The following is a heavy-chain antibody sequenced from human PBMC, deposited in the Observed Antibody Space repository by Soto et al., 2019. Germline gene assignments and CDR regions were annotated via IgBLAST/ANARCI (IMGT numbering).Heavy chain of an antibody. D-gene: IGHD6-19*01. CDR3: ARDLYSSGWYGYYYYYGMDV. CDR2: IYTSGST. CDR1: GGSISSYY. Sequence: QVQLQESGPGLVKPSETLSLTCTVSGGSISSYYWSWIRQPAGKGLEWIGRIYTSGSTNYNPSLKSRVTMSVDTSQNQFSLKLSSVTAADTAVYYCARDLYSSGWYGYYYYYGMDVWGQGTTVTVSS. V-gene: IGHV4-4*07. J-gene: IGHJ6*02.